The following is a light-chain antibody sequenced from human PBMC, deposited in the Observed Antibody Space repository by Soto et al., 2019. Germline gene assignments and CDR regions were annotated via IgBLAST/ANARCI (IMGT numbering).Light chain of an antibody. V-gene: IGLV2-14*01. CDR3: STDAISSPRVYV. CDR1: SCDVGGYNY. J-gene: IGLJ1*01. CDR2: YVS. Sequence: QSALTQPSSVSGSPGQSITISGTGTSCDVGGYNYVYWYQQHPGIAPKLMVSYVSNRPSGVSNRFSGSKSGNMASLTISRLQAEDEADYYFSTDAISSPRVYVFGTGIKITVL.